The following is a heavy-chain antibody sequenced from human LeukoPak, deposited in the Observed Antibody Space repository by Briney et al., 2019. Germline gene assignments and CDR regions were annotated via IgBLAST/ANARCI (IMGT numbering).Heavy chain of an antibody. J-gene: IGHJ4*02. V-gene: IGHV4-59*08. CDR2: IYYSGST. CDR3: ARHSHYDSSGYRFDY. Sequence: SETLSLTCTVSGGSISSYYWSWIRQPPGKGLEWIGYIYYSGSTNYNPSLKSRVTISVDTSKNQFSLKLSSVTAADTAVYYCARHSHYDSSGYRFDYWGQGTLVTVSS. D-gene: IGHD3-22*01. CDR1: GGSISSYY.